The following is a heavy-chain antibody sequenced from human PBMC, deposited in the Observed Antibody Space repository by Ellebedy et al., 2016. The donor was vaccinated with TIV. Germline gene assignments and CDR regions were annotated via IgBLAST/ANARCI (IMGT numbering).Heavy chain of an antibody. V-gene: IGHV3-7*01. Sequence: GESLKISCAASGFTFSSYWMSWVRQAPGKGLEWVANIKQDGSEKYYVDSVKGRFTISRDNAKNSLYLQMNSLRAEDTAVYYCARDRESDSSSWYVAYYYYGMDVWGQGTTVTVSS. D-gene: IGHD6-13*01. CDR3: ARDRESDSSSWYVAYYYYGMDV. CDR1: GFTFSSYW. J-gene: IGHJ6*02. CDR2: IKQDGSEK.